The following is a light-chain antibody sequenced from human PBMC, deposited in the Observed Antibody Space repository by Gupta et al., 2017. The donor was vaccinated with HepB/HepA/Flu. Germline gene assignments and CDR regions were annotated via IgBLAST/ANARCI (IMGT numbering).Light chain of an antibody. CDR1: SSNIGAGYD. Sequence: QSVLTQPPSVSGAPGQRVTISCTWSSSNIGAGYDVHWYQQLPGTAPNLLIYGTSNRPSGVPDRFSGSKSGTSASLAITGLQAEDEADYYCQSYDSSLSGSVFGGGTKLTVL. CDR3: QSYDSSLSGSV. CDR2: GTS. V-gene: IGLV1-40*01. J-gene: IGLJ3*02.